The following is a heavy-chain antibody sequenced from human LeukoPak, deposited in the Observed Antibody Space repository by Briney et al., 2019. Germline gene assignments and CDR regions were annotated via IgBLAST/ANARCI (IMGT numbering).Heavy chain of an antibody. CDR2: ISRVGST. V-gene: IGHV4-34*01. CDR3: ASPRGDDSGGYYTWYFHH. J-gene: IGHJ1*01. Sequence: PSETLSLTCALYGGSFSGYYWSWIRQTPGKGLEWIGEISRVGSTNHNPSLKSRVTISIDTSKNQFSLKLSSVTAADTAVYFCASPRGDDSGGYYTWYFHHWGQGILVTVSS. D-gene: IGHD3-22*01. CDR1: GGSFSGYY.